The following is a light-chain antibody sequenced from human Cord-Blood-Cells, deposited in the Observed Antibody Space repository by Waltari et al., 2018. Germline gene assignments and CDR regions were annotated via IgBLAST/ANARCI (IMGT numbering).Light chain of an antibody. Sequence: QSVLTQPPSASGTPGQRVTISGSGSSYHIGCNSVYWYQQRPGTAPKLLIYRNNQRPSGVPDRFSGSKSGTSASLAIRGLRSEDEADYYCVAWDDSLSGPVFGGGTKLTVL. CDR2: RNN. J-gene: IGLJ2*01. CDR1: SYHIGCNS. CDR3: VAWDDSLSGPV. V-gene: IGLV1-47*01.